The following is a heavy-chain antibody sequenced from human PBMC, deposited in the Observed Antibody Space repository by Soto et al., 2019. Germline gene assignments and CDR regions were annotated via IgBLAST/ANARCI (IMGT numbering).Heavy chain of an antibody. Sequence: QVQLQESGPGLVKPSETLSLTCTVSGGSISSYYWSWIRQPPGKGLEWIGYIYYSGSTNYNPSLKSRVTISVDTSKNQFSLKLRSVTAADTAVYYCARADGSSSWYYYYYGMDVWGQGTTVTVSS. D-gene: IGHD6-13*01. CDR3: ARADGSSSWYYYYYGMDV. CDR2: IYYSGST. J-gene: IGHJ6*02. CDR1: GGSISSYY. V-gene: IGHV4-59*01.